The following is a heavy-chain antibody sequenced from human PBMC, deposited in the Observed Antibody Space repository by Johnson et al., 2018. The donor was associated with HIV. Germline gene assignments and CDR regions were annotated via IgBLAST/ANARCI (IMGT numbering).Heavy chain of an antibody. D-gene: IGHD2-15*01. CDR1: GFTFSSNY. CDR3: AKGMLVAVTNAFDI. Sequence: VQLVESGGGLVQPGGSLRLSCAASGFTFSSNYMSWVRQAPGKGLEWVSGITCDGGSTYYADSVKGRFTISRDNSKNTLYLQMNSLRAEDTAVYYCAKGMLVAVTNAFDIWGQGTMVTVSS. CDR2: ITCDGGST. J-gene: IGHJ3*02. V-gene: IGHV3-23*04.